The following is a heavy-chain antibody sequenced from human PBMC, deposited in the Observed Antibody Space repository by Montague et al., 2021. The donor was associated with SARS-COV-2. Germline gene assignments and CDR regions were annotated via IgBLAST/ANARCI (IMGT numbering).Heavy chain of an antibody. V-gene: IGHV4-34*01. J-gene: IGHJ6*03. CDR2: INHGGST. CDR1: GTSFSGYY. CDR3: ARLRDGVVPSPILGVGPYYSYYYMDV. Sequence: SETLSLTCAVHGTSFSGYYWNWIRQPLGKGLEWIGEINHGGSTKYSPSLKSRPTISADTSKNQFSLKLTSVAAADTAVYYCARLRDGVVPSPILGVGPYYSYYYMDVWGRGTTVTVSS. D-gene: IGHD3-10*01.